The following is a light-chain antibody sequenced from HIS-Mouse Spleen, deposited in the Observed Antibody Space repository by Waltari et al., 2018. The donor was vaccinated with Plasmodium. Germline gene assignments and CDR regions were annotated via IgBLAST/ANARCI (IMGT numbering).Light chain of an antibody. V-gene: IGKV3-15*01. J-gene: IGKJ3*01. Sequence: EIVMTQSPATLSVSPGERATLSCRASQSVSSNLAWYKQKPGQAPRLLIYGASTMATGIPARFSGSGSGTEFTLTISSLQSEDFAVYYCQQYNNWSFTFGPGTKVDIK. CDR2: GAS. CDR3: QQYNNWSFT. CDR1: QSVSSN.